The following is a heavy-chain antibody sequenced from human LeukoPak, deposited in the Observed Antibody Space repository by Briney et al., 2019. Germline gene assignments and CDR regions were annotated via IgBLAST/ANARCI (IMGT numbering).Heavy chain of an antibody. CDR3: ARGLAVVMDFDY. V-gene: IGHV4-59*01. D-gene: IGHD2-8*01. CDR1: GGSISSYY. CDR2: IYYSGST. Sequence: KPSETLSLTCTASGGSISSYYWSWIRQPPGKGLEWIGYIYYSGSTNYNPSLKSRVTISVDTSKNQFSLKLSSVTAADTAVYYCARGLAVVMDFDYWGQGTLVTVSS. J-gene: IGHJ4*02.